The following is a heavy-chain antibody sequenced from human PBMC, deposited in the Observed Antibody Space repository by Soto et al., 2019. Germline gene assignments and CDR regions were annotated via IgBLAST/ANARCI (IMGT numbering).Heavy chain of an antibody. J-gene: IGHJ6*03. Sequence: ASETLSLTCTVSGGSISSSSYYWGWIRQPPGKGLEWIGSIYYSGSTYYNPSLKSRVTISVDTSKNQFSLKLSSVTAADTAVYYCARRRETAMVQDYYYYMDVWGKGTTVTVSS. CDR3: ARRRETAMVQDYYYYMDV. D-gene: IGHD5-18*01. V-gene: IGHV4-39*01. CDR2: IYYSGST. CDR1: GGSISSSSYY.